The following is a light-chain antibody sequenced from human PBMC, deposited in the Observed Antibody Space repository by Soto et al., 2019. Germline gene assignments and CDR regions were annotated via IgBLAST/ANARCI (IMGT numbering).Light chain of an antibody. CDR1: QSVLRGSNSKNL. V-gene: IGKV4-1*01. Sequence: DIVLTQSPGSLAVSLGETVTIKCKSSQSVLRGSNSKNLLAWHQQKPGQPPKVLIYWASSREGGVPARFRGSGSGTDFTLTITNVQADDVAIYYCQQYFTTPQTFGPGTKVEIK. CDR3: QQYFTTPQT. J-gene: IGKJ2*01. CDR2: WAS.